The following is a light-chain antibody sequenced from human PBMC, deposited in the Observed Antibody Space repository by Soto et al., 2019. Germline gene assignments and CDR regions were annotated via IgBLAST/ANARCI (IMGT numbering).Light chain of an antibody. CDR2: EVR. Sequence: QSVLTQPASVSGSPGQSITIACTGTIRDVGSYNLVSWYQQRPGEAPKLIISEVRNRPSGISYRFTGSKSGNTASLTISGLQTEDEADYYCSSYTTNSTLVFGGGTK. CDR1: IRDVGSYNL. J-gene: IGLJ3*02. V-gene: IGLV2-14*01. CDR3: SSYTTNSTLV.